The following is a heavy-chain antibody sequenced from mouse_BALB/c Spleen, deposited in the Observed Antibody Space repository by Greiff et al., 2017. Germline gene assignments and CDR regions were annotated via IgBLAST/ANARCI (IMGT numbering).Heavy chain of an antibody. D-gene: IGHD2-2*01. Sequence: QVQLQQSGAELVRPGTSVKVSCKASGYAFTNYLIEWVKQRPGQGLEWIGVIYPGSGGTNYNEKFKGKATMTADKSSSTAYMQLSSLTSDDSAVYYCASHGYDDYAMDYWGQGTSVTVSS. CDR2: IYPGSGGT. V-gene: IGHV1-54*03. CDR1: GYAFTNYL. CDR3: ASHGYDDYAMDY. J-gene: IGHJ4*01.